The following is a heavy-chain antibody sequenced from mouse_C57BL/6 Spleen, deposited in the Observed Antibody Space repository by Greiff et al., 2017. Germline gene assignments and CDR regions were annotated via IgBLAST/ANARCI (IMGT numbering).Heavy chain of an antibody. CDR1: GYAFSSSW. CDR2: IYPGDGDT. Sequence: VQRVESGPELVKPGASVKISCKASGYAFSSSWMNWVKQRPGKGLEWIGRIYPGDGDTNYNGKFKGKATLTADKSSSTAYMQLSSLTSEDSAVYFCARLPLENYFDYWGQGTTLTVSS. CDR3: ARLPLENYFDY. J-gene: IGHJ2*01. V-gene: IGHV1-82*01.